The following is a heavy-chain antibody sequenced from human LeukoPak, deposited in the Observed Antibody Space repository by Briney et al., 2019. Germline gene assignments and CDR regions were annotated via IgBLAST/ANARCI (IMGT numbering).Heavy chain of an antibody. D-gene: IGHD4-23*01. CDR1: GYTFTGYW. Sequence: GESLKISCKSSGYTFTGYWIGWVRQMPGKGLEWMGIISPGDSDTRYSPSFQGQVTMSADKSINTAYLQWGSLKATDTAMYYCARGRGATVITNFDYWGQGTLVTVSS. CDR3: ARGRGATVITNFDY. J-gene: IGHJ4*02. CDR2: ISPGDSDT. V-gene: IGHV5-51*01.